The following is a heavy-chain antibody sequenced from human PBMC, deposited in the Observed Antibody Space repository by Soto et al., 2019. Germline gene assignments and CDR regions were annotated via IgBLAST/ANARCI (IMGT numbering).Heavy chain of an antibody. J-gene: IGHJ6*02. V-gene: IGHV3-23*01. Sequence: PGWSLRLSCAASGFTFSSYAMSWVRQAPGKGLEWVSAISGSGGSTYYADSVKGRFTISRDNSKNTLYLQMNSLRAEDTAVYYCANPRFWSGYYTVRDYYGMDVWGQGTTVTVSS. D-gene: IGHD3-3*01. CDR1: GFTFSSYA. CDR2: ISGSGGST. CDR3: ANPRFWSGYYTVRDYYGMDV.